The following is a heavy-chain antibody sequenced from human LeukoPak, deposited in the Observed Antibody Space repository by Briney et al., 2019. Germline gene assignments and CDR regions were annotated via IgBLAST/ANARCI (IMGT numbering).Heavy chain of an antibody. CDR1: GGSISSFY. D-gene: IGHD2-21*01. J-gene: IGHJ4*02. CDR3: AAMGGAYIARFDY. V-gene: IGHV4-59*01. CDR2: IFYSGST. Sequence: PSETLSLTCTVSGGSISSFYWSWIRQPPGKGLEWIAYIFYSGSTNYNPSLKSRVTISVDTSKNQFSLNLTSVGAADTAVYYCAAMGGAYIARFDYWGQGTLVTVSS.